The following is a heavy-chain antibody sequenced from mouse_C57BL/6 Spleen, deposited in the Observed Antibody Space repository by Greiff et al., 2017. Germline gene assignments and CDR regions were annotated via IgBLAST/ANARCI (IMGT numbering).Heavy chain of an antibody. D-gene: IGHD2-1*01. CDR1: GFNFKNTY. Sequence: VHVKQSVAELVRPGASVKLSCTASGFNFKNTYMHWVKQRPEQGLEWIGRIDPANGNTKYAPKFQGKATITADSSSNTAYLQHSSLTSEDTAFYYCARGKRNSCYDALDYWGQGTTVTASS. J-gene: IGHJ4*01. CDR3: ARGKRNSCYDALDY. V-gene: IGHV14-3*01. CDR2: IDPANGNT.